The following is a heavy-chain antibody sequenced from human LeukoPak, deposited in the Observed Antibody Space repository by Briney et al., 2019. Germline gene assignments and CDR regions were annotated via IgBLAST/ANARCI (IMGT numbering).Heavy chain of an antibody. CDR1: SFTFSSYD. Sequence: GGSLTLSCAASSFTFSSYDMHWLPHAPGKGLEGVAVIWCGGNNKYYAYSERGRFTISRDNSKNTLYLQMNSVRAEDTAVYCCARDGESRIFPYYYYDGMDVWGEAATVTVSS. D-gene: IGHD3-3*02. CDR3: ARDGESRIFPYYYYDGMDV. J-gene: IGHJ6*04. V-gene: IGHV3-33*01. CDR2: IWCGGNNK.